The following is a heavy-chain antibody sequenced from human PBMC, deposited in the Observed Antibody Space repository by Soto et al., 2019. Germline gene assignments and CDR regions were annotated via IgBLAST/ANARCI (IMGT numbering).Heavy chain of an antibody. CDR3: AKHGLGWERPRPKGVVNHHFDY. J-gene: IGHJ4*02. V-gene: IGHV3-23*01. Sequence: GGSLRLSCAASGFTFSSYAMSWVRQAPGKGLEWVSAISGSGGSTYYADSVKGRFTISRDNSKNTLYLQMNSLRAEDTAVYYCAKHGLGWERPRPKGVVNHHFDYWGQGTLVTVSS. D-gene: IGHD3-3*01. CDR2: ISGSGGST. CDR1: GFTFSSYA.